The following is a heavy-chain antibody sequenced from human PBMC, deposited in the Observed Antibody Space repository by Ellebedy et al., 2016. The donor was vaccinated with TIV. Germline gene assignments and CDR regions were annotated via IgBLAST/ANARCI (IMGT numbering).Heavy chain of an antibody. CDR2: ITTKGGST. J-gene: IGHJ4*02. Sequence: GESLKISXSASGFTFSSSAMHWVRQAPGKGLEYVSAITTKGGSTYYADSVKGRFTISRDNSKNTLFLQMSSLRAEDTAVYYCVMWDGSGQADWGQGTLVTVSS. V-gene: IGHV3-64D*06. CDR3: VMWDGSGQAD. CDR1: GFTFSSSA. D-gene: IGHD3-10*01.